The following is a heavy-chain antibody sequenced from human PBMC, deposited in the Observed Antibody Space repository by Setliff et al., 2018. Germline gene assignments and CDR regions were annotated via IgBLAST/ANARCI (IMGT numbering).Heavy chain of an antibody. CDR1: GFTFKNYG. V-gene: IGHV3-33*01. Sequence: PGGSLRLSCVASGFTFKNYGMHWVRQAPGKGLEWVAVIWYDGNNKDHADSVKGRFTISRDNAKNSLYLQMNSLRADDTAVYYCARDPVRGDGCNYDQWGQGTLVTVSS. D-gene: IGHD5-12*01. J-gene: IGHJ4*02. CDR2: IWYDGNNK. CDR3: ARDPVRGDGCNYDQ.